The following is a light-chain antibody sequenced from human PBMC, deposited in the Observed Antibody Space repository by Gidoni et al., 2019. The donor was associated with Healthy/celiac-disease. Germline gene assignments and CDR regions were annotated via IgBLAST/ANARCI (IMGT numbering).Light chain of an antibody. CDR2: GAS. CDR1: QSVSSN. CDR3: QKYNNFGA. J-gene: IGKJ1*01. Sequence: EIVMTQSPATLSVSPGERATLSCRASQSVSSNLAWYQQKPGQAPRLLIYGASTRATGIPARFSGSGSGTEFTLTISSLQSEDFAVYYCQKYNNFGAFGQGTKVEIK. V-gene: IGKV3-15*01.